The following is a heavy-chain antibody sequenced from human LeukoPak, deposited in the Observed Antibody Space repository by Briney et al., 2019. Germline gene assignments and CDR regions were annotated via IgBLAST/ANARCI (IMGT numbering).Heavy chain of an antibody. CDR2: TVGGRPDT. V-gene: IGHV3-23*01. D-gene: IGHD2-8*02. CDR1: GFTFSSYA. Sequence: GGSLRLSCATSGFTFSSYAMSWVRQAPGKGLEWVAATVGGRPDTYHAESVKGRFTVSRDDSRDTLFLQMNRLSVDDTAIYYCTKAPLRSCSGAFCYPFDYWGQGTLVTVSS. CDR3: TKAPLRSCSGAFCYPFDY. J-gene: IGHJ4*02.